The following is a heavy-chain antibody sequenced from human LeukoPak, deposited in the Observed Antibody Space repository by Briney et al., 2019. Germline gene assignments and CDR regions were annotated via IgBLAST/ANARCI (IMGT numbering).Heavy chain of an antibody. CDR3: ARGGSIAARGAYYFDY. CDR2: ISYSGGT. V-gene: IGHV4-59*01. J-gene: IGHJ4*02. D-gene: IGHD6-6*01. Sequence: SETLSLTCTVSGGSISSYYWSWIRQPPGNGLEWVGYISYSGGTNYNPSLKSRVTISVDTSKNQFSLKLSSVTAADTAVYYCARGGSIAARGAYYFDYWGQGTLVTVSS. CDR1: GGSISSYY.